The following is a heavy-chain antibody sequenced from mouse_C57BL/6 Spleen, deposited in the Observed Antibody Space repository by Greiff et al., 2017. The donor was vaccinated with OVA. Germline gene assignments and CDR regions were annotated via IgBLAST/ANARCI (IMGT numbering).Heavy chain of an antibody. D-gene: IGHD2-3*01. CDR1: GFSLSTSGMG. V-gene: IGHV8-12*01. Sequence: QVTLKESGPGILQSSQTLSLTCSFSGFSLSTSGMGVSWIRQPSGKGLEWLAHIYWDDDKRYNPSLKSRLTISKDTSRNQVFLKITSVDTADTATYYCARGLYDGYPFAYWGQGTLVTVSA. CDR3: ARGLYDGYPFAY. J-gene: IGHJ3*01. CDR2: IYWDDDK.